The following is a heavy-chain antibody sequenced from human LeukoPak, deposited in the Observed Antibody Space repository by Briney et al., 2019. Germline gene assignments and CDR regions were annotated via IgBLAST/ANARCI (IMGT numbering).Heavy chain of an antibody. CDR3: ASNIAAGVGGDY. D-gene: IGHD6-13*01. CDR1: GFTFSSYS. CDR2: ISSSSSYI. J-gene: IGHJ4*02. Sequence: PGGSLRLSCAASGFTFSSYSMNWVRQAPGKGLEWVSSISSSSSYIYYADSVKGRFTISRDNAKNSLYLQMNSLRAEDTAVYYCASNIAAGVGGDYWGQGTLVTVSS. V-gene: IGHV3-21*01.